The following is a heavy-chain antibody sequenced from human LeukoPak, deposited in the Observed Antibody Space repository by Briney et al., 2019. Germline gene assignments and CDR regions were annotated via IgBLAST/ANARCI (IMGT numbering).Heavy chain of an antibody. J-gene: IGHJ4*02. D-gene: IGHD3-10*01. CDR1: GGSFSGYY. Sequence: SETLSLACAVYGGSFSGYYWSWIRQPPGKGLEWIGEINHSGSTNYNPSLKSRVTISVDTSKNQFSLKLSSVTAADTAVYYCASSTYGSGFPLFDYWGQGTLVTVSS. CDR2: INHSGST. V-gene: IGHV4-34*01. CDR3: ASSTYGSGFPLFDY.